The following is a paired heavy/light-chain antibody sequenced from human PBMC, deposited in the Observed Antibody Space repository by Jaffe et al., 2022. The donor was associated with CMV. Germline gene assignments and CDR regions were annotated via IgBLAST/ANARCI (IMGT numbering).Heavy chain of an antibody. Sequence: EVQLLESGGGLVQPGGSLRLSCAASGFTFSSYTMAWVRQAPGKGLERVSAINNFGNTTYYSDSVGGRFTISRDNSKNMVFLQMNILTAEDTAIYYCAKGDDGTYRFFDSWGQGTLVTVSS. D-gene: IGHD1-26*01. CDR3: AKGDDGTYRFFDS. CDR2: INNFGNTT. CDR1: GFTFSSYT. J-gene: IGHJ4*02. V-gene: IGHV3-23*05.
Light chain of an antibody. J-gene: IGKJ2*01. V-gene: IGKV3-15*01. Sequence: EVVMTQSPGTLSVSPGERATLSCRASQTIGANLAWYQQKPGQAPRLLIYYTSTRATGIPVRFSGSGYGTEFTLTITGLQSEDFAVYYCQQYHDWPPYTFGQGTKLEIK. CDR1: QTIGAN. CDR3: QQYHDWPPYT. CDR2: YTS.